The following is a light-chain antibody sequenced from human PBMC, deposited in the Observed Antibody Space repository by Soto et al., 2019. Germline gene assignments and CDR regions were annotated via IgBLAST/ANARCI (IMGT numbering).Light chain of an antibody. CDR1: SSDVGGYNY. J-gene: IGLJ1*01. Sequence: QSALTQPPSASGSPGQSVTISCTGTSSDVGGYNYVSWYHQHPGKAPKLIIYEVTKRPSGVPDRFSGSKSDNTASLTVSGHQAEDEADYYCSSYAGSSTVVFGTGTKVTVL. V-gene: IGLV2-8*01. CDR2: EVT. CDR3: SSYAGSSTVV.